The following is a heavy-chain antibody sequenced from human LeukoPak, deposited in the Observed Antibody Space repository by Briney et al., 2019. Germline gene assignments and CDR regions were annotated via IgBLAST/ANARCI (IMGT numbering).Heavy chain of an antibody. V-gene: IGHV4-34*01. Sequence: PSETLSLTCAVYGGSFSGYYWSWIRQPPGKGLEWIGEINHSGSTNYNPSLKSRVTISVDTSKNQFSLKLSSVTAADTAVYYCARAPGDIVATITGAYFDYWGQGTLVTVSS. CDR1: GGSFSGYY. CDR2: INHSGST. J-gene: IGHJ4*01. D-gene: IGHD5-12*01. CDR3: ARAPGDIVATITGAYFDY.